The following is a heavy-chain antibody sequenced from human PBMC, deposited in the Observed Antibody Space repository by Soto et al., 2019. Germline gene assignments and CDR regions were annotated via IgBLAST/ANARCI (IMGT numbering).Heavy chain of an antibody. J-gene: IGHJ4*02. CDR2: ISINGQGI. V-gene: IGHV3-23*01. CDR3: AKDRAYPREYFHY. Sequence: GGSLRLSCAASGFTFSSYSMSWVRQAPGKGLEWVSAISINGQGIYYADSVRGRFTISRDNSRNTVFLHMDSLRAGDTAVYYCAKDRAYPREYFHYFGQGTLLAVSS. CDR1: GFTFSSYS.